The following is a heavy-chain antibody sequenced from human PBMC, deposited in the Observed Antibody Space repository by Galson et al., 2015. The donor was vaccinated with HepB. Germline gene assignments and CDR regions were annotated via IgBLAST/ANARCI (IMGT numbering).Heavy chain of an antibody. V-gene: IGHV3-30-3*01. CDR2: ISYDGSNK. CDR1: GFTFSSYA. Sequence: SLRLSCAASGFTFSSYAMHWVRQAPGKGLEWVAVISYDGSNKYYADSVKGRFTISRDNSKNTLYLQMNSLRAEDTAVYYCAGDRGGDLRTGSYYCYYYGMDVWCQGTMVTVSS. CDR3: AGDRGGDLRTGSYYCYYYGMDV. J-gene: IGHJ6*02. D-gene: IGHD3-16*01.